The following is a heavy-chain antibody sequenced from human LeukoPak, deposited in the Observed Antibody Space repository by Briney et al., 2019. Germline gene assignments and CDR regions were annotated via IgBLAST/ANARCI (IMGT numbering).Heavy chain of an antibody. Sequence: SENLSLTCTVYGGSTSSYYWSWILQPPGKGLEWIGYISYSGRPYYNPSLKSRVTISVATTKNQFSLKLSSVTAADTAVYYCARAPYDFWSGYPIGWYYYYMDVWGKGTTVTVSS. CDR3: ARAPYDFWSGYPIGWYYYYMDV. V-gene: IGHV4-59*01. CDR2: ISYSGRP. CDR1: GGSTSSYY. J-gene: IGHJ6*03. D-gene: IGHD3-3*01.